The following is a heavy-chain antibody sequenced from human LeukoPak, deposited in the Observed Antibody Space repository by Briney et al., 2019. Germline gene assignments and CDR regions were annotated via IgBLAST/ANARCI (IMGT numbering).Heavy chain of an antibody. V-gene: IGHV1-69*01. D-gene: IGHD3-22*01. J-gene: IGHJ4*02. CDR1: GGTFSSYA. CDR3: ASSHTYYYDSSGLF. Sequence: SVKVSCKASGGTFSSYAICWVRQAPGQGLEWMGGIIPIFGTANYAQKFQGRVTITADESTSTAYMELSSLRSEDTAVYYCASSHTYYYDSSGLFWGQGTLSPSPQ. CDR2: IIPIFGTA.